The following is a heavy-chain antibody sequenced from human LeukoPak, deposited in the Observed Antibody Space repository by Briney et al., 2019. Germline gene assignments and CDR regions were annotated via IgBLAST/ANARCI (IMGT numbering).Heavy chain of an antibody. V-gene: IGHV3-48*03. J-gene: IGHJ4*02. Sequence: PGGSLRLSCAASGFTLSSYEMNWVRLAPGKGLEWISYISRTGNSIYYADSVKGRFTISRDSDKNSMYLQMNSLRAEDTAVYYCARGPYSSNWYVDYWGQGTLVTVAS. CDR3: ARGPYSSNWYVDY. CDR1: GFTLSSYE. D-gene: IGHD6-13*01. CDR2: ISRTGNSI.